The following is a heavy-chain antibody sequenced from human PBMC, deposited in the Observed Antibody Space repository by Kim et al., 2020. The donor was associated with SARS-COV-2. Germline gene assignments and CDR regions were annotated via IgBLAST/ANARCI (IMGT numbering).Heavy chain of an antibody. CDR2: INPNSGGT. D-gene: IGHD6-13*01. Sequence: ASVKVSCKASGYTFTGYYMHWVRQAPGQGLEWMGRINPNSGGTNYAQKFQGRVTMTRDTSISTAYMELSRLRSDDTAVYYCARVGHSSSWPVKNEPDYWGQGTLVTVSS. V-gene: IGHV1-2*06. CDR3: ARVGHSSSWPVKNEPDY. CDR1: GYTFTGYY. J-gene: IGHJ4*02.